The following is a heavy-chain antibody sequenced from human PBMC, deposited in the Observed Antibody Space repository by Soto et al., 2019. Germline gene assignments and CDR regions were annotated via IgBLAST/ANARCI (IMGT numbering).Heavy chain of an antibody. CDR1: GGAINSTNW. V-gene: IGHV4-4*02. Sequence: SETLSLTCAVSGGAINSTNWWSWVRQPPGKGLEWIGDIYHRGSTNYNPSLKSRVTISVDKSKNLFSLKLTSVTAADTAVYYCARTGIRAAGTIKWFDPWGQGTLVTSPQ. D-gene: IGHD6-13*01. J-gene: IGHJ5*02. CDR3: ARTGIRAAGTIKWFDP. CDR2: IYHRGST.